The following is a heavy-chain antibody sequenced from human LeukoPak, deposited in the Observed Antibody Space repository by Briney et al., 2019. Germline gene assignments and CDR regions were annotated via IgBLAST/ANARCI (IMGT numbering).Heavy chain of an antibody. Sequence: PGGSLRLSCAASGFTFSSYAMSWVRQAPGKGLEWVSAISGSGGSTYYADSVKGRFTISRDNSKNTLYLQMNSLRAEDTAVYYCAKGAPALNDFWSGFLDYWGQGTLVTVSS. CDR1: GFTFSSYA. CDR2: ISGSGGST. CDR3: AKGAPALNDFWSGFLDY. V-gene: IGHV3-23*01. J-gene: IGHJ4*02. D-gene: IGHD3-3*01.